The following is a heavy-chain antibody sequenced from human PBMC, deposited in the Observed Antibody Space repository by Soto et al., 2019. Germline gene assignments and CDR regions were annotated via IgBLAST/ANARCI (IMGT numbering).Heavy chain of an antibody. CDR2: ISSRTGSSK. CDR1: GFTFTTYG. Sequence: PGGSRRLSYAASGFTFTTYGMNWVRQAPGKGLEWVSFISSRTGSSKEYADSVRCRFTVSRDNAKNSVYLQMNSMRVEDTAVYYCKRKCVSNLHYWGQRTLFTVSS. D-gene: IGHD4-4*01. V-gene: IGHV3-21*01. J-gene: IGHJ4*02. CDR3: KRKCVSNLHY.